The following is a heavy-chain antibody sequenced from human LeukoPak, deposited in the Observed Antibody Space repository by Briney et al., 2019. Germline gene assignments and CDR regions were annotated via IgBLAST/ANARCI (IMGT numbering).Heavy chain of an antibody. CDR1: GYTFTSYG. D-gene: IGHD2-2*01. Sequence: ASVKVSCKASGYTFTSYGISWVRQAPGQGLEWMGWIGAYNGNTNFAREVQGRVTMTTDTSTSTAYMELRSLRSDDTAVYYCARAEDIVVVPAARLNDYWGQGTLVTVSS. J-gene: IGHJ4*02. V-gene: IGHV1-18*01. CDR3: ARAEDIVVVPAARLNDY. CDR2: IGAYNGNT.